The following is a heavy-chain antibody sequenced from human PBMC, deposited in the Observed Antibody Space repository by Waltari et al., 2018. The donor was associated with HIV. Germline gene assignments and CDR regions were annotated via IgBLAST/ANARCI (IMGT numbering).Heavy chain of an antibody. CDR3: ARDFWGGYYYGMDV. D-gene: IGHD3-16*01. V-gene: IGHV3-21*01. CDR1: GFTFSSYS. CDR2: ISSSSSYI. Sequence: EVQLVESGGGLVKPGGSLRLSCAPSGFTFSSYSMNWVRQAPGKGLEWVSSISSSSSYIYYADSVKGRFTISRDNAKNSLYLQMNSLRAEDTAVYYCARDFWGGYYYGMDVWGQGTTVTVSS. J-gene: IGHJ6*02.